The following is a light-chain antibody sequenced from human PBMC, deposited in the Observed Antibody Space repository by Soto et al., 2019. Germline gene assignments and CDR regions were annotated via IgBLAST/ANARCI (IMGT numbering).Light chain of an antibody. Sequence: QLVLTQSSSASASLGSSVKLTCILSSGHSTYIIAWHQQQPGKAPRFLMTLDRSGSYNRGSGVPDRFPGSSSGADRYLTIPNLQFEDEGDYYCETWYSNTHKVFGGGTKLTLL. V-gene: IGLV4-60*02. J-gene: IGLJ3*02. CDR2: LDRSGSY. CDR1: SGHSTYI. CDR3: ETWYSNTHKV.